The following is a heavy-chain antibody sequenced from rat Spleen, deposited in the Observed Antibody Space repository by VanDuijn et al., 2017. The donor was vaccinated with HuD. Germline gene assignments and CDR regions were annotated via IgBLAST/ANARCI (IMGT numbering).Heavy chain of an antibody. Sequence: EVQLVESGGGLVQPGRSLKLSCVASGFTFSNYDMAWVRQAPKKGLEWVATISYDGSSTYYRDSVKGRFTISRDNAKSTLYLQMDSLWSEDTATYYCARDMSRTIAALSYWYFDFWGPGTMVTVSS. CDR1: GFTFSNYD. CDR3: ARDMSRTIAALSYWYFDF. CDR2: ISYDGSST. V-gene: IGHV5-29*01. J-gene: IGHJ1*01. D-gene: IGHD1-2*01.